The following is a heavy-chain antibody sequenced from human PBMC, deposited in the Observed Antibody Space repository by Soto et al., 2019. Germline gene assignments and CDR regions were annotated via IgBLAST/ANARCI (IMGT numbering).Heavy chain of an antibody. J-gene: IGHJ4*02. CDR1: GFPFGIYT. V-gene: IGHV3-21*01. CDR2: ISSSGTYI. D-gene: IGHD3-10*01. CDR3: AREGNYHEF. Sequence: EVQLVESGGALVKPGGSLKLSCETSGFPFGIYTMNWVHQAPGKGLEWVSSISSSGTYIDYADSVEGRFAISRDDAKNSVFLEMTSLRVDDTAVYYCAREGNYHEFWGQGTLVTVSS.